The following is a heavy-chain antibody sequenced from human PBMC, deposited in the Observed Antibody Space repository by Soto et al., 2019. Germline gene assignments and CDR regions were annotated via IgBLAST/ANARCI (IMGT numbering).Heavy chain of an antibody. Sequence: ETLSLTCNVSGVTIRGYYWNWIRQPPGKTLEWIGSIYYTGGTNYNPSLKSRVTISVDTSKNHFSLKFNSLTAADTAVYYCVRDGTKTLRDWFDPWGQGISVTVSS. CDR2: IYYTGGT. CDR3: VRDGTKTLRDWFDP. CDR1: GVTIRGYY. D-gene: IGHD1-1*01. V-gene: IGHV4-59*01. J-gene: IGHJ5*02.